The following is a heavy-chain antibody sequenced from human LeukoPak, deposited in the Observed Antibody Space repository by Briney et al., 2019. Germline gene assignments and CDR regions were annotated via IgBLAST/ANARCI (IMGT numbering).Heavy chain of an antibody. CDR2: ISYDGSNK. CDR3: AGTLAAAGPSGWFDP. CDR1: GFTFSSYG. D-gene: IGHD6-13*01. Sequence: GRSLRLSCAASGFTFSSYGMHWVRQAPGKGLEWVAVISYDGSNKYYADSVKGRFTISRDNSKNTLYLQMNSLRAEDTAVYYCAGTLAAAGPSGWFDPWGQGTLVTVSS. V-gene: IGHV3-30*03. J-gene: IGHJ5*02.